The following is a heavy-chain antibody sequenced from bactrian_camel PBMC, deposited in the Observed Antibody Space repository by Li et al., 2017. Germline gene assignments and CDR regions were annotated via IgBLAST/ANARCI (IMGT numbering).Heavy chain of an antibody. V-gene: IGHV3S63*01. CDR1: GYTASLEC. J-gene: IGHJ4*01. CDR2: IWSPDHST. Sequence: HVQLVESGGGSVEVGGSLRLSCVISGYTASLECMGWFRQIPGREREGVALIWSPDHSTYYLDSVKGRFTISLDAAANTLYLQTDSLTPEDTAMYYCAAGTRIIVGDYCDGITNWGQGTQVTVS. CDR3: AAGTRIIVGDYCDGITN. D-gene: IGHD4*01.